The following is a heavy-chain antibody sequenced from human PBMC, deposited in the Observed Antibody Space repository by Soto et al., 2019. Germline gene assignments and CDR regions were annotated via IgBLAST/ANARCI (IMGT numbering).Heavy chain of an antibody. J-gene: IGHJ4*02. CDR1: GGSISSSSYY. CDR3: ASHKYQSSGPSAY. V-gene: IGHV4-39*01. D-gene: IGHD3-22*01. Sequence: PSETLSLTCTVSGGSISSSSYYWGWIRQPPGKGLEWIGSIYYSGSTYYNPSLKSRVTISVDTSKNQVSLKLSSVTAADTAVYYCASHKYQSSGPSAYWGQGTLVTVSS. CDR2: IYYSGST.